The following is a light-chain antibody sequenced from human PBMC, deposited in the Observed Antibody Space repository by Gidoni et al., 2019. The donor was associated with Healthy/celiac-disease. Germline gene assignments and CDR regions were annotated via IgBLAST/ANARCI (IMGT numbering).Light chain of an antibody. V-gene: IGKV1-39*01. J-gene: IGKJ2*01. CDR3: QQSYRTPYT. CDR1: QSISSY. CDR2: ASS. Sequence: DIKMTQSPSYLSASVGDRVTITFRASQSISSYLNCYQQKPWKAPKFLIYASSSLQSVVPSRFSGSLSGTYFTLTISSLQPEDFATYYFQQSYRTPYTFGHGTKLEIK.